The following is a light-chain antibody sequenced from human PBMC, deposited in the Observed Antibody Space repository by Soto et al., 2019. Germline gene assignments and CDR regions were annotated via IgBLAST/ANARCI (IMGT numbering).Light chain of an antibody. CDR3: SAYTTTSTLI. J-gene: IGLJ1*01. CDR1: SSDVGGYDY. CDR2: EVN. V-gene: IGLV2-14*01. Sequence: QSVLTHPASVSGSPGQSVTISCTGTSSDVGGYDYVSWYQQHPGTAPKLMLYEVNNRPSGVSNRLSGSKSGNTASLIISGLHSEDEADYYCSAYTTTSTLIFGTGTKVTVL.